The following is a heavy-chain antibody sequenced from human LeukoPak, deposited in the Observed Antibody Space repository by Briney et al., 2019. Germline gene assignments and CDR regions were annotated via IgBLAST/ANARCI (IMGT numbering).Heavy chain of an antibody. D-gene: IGHD2-2*02. Sequence: SVKVSCKASVGTFSSYAISWVRQAPGQGLEWMGGIIPIFGTANYAQKFQGRVTITADESTSTPYMELSSLRSEDTAVYYCARDSIGYCSSSSCYRFDYWGQGTLVTVSS. V-gene: IGHV1-69*01. CDR3: ARDSIGYCSSSSCYRFDY. CDR2: IIPIFGTA. J-gene: IGHJ4*02. CDR1: VGTFSSYA.